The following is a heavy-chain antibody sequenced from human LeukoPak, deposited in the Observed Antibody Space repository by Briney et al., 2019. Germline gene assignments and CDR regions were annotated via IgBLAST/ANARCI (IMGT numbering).Heavy chain of an antibody. CDR2: ISASGGNP. J-gene: IGHJ4*02. V-gene: IGHV3-23*01. CDR1: GFTFSSYA. D-gene: IGHD6-13*01. CDR3: AKARAGDITAAFNY. Sequence: GGSLRLSCAASGFTFSSYAMSWVRQAPGKGLEWVSGISASGGNPYYADFVKGRFTISRDNSENTLNLQMNSLRAEDTAVYYCAKARAGDITAAFNYWGQGTLVTVSS.